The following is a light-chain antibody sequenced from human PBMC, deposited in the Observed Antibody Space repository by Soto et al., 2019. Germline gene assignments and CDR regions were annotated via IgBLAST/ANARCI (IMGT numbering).Light chain of an antibody. CDR3: GTWDSSLSAVV. Sequence: QSVLTQPPSVSAAPGQKVTISCPRSSSNIGNNYVSWYQQLPGTAPKLLIYENKKRPSGIPDRFSGSKSGTSAILGITGLQTGDEADYYCGTWDSSLSAVVFGGGTKLTVL. V-gene: IGLV1-51*02. CDR1: SSNIGNNY. CDR2: ENK. J-gene: IGLJ2*01.